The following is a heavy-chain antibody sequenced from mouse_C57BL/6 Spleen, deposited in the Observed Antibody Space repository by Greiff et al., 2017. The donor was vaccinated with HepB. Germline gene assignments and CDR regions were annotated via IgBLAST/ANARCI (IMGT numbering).Heavy chain of an antibody. J-gene: IGHJ4*01. CDR1: GFTFSDYG. Sequence: EVMLVESGGGLVKPGGSLKLSCAASGFTFSDYGMHWVRQAPEKGLEWVAYISSGSSTIYYADTVKGRFTISRDNAKNTLFMQMTSLRSEDTAMYYCARTHFYGRGAMGYWGKGTSVTVSS. CDR2: ISSGSSTI. V-gene: IGHV5-17*01. D-gene: IGHD1-1*01. CDR3: ARTHFYGRGAMGY.